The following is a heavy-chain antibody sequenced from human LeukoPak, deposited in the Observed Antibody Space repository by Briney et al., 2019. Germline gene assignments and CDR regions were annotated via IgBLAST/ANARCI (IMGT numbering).Heavy chain of an antibody. CDR1: GGSISCSSYY. V-gene: IGHV4-39*01. J-gene: IGHJ5*02. CDR2: IYYSGST. CDR3: ARHSGGSYLGWFDP. D-gene: IGHD1-26*01. Sequence: SETLSLTCTVSGGSISCSSYYWGWIRQPPGKGLEWIGSIYYSGSTYYNPSLKSRVTISVDTSKNQFSLKLSSVTAADTAVYYCARHSGGSYLGWFDPWGQGTLVTVSS.